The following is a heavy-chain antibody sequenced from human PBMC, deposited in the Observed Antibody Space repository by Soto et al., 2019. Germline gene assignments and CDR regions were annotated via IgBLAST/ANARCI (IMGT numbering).Heavy chain of an antibody. Sequence: SVKVSCKASGYTFTIYGSSWVRQAPGQGLEWMGRIIPTLGIANYAQKFQGRVTITADKSTSTAYMELSSLRSEDTAVYYCARDWRTGGSDYWGQGTLVTVSS. D-gene: IGHD7-27*01. V-gene: IGHV1-69*04. J-gene: IGHJ4*02. CDR1: GYTFTIYG. CDR3: ARDWRTGGSDY. CDR2: IIPTLGIA.